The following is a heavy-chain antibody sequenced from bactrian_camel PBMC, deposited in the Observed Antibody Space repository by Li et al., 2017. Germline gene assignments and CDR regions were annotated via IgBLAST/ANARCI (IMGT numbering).Heavy chain of an antibody. Sequence: HVQLVESGGGSVQAGGSLRLSCAASGYTYSSYCMGWFRQAPGKGREGVALIDSDGGTSVADSLKGRFTISLDSANNTLYLGISGMEPEDTAMYYCTADRSTYCSEGYCLLSCALDPYNYRGQGTQVTVS. CDR2: IDSDGGT. CDR3: TADRSTYCSEGYCLLSCALDPYNY. J-gene: IGHJ4*01. V-gene: IGHV3S26*01. CDR1: GYTYSSYC. D-gene: IGHD2*01.